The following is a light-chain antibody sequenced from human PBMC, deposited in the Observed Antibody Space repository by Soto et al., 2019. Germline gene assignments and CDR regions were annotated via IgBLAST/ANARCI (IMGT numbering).Light chain of an antibody. V-gene: IGKV4-1*01. CDR1: QSIFYSSNNKNY. CDR3: QQYYSAPTWT. CDR2: WAS. J-gene: IGKJ1*01. Sequence: DIVMTQSPDSLAVSLGERATINCKSSQSIFYSSNNKNYLAWFQQKPGQPPKLVIYWASTRESGVPDRCSGSGSGTDFTLTISGLQAEDVAVYYCQQYYSAPTWTFGQGTKVEIK.